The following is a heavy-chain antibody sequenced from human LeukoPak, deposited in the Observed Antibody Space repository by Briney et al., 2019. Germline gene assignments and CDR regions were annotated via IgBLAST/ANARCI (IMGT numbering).Heavy chain of an antibody. CDR1: GGSISSYY. J-gene: IGHJ4*02. V-gene: IGHV4-59*01. D-gene: IGHD5-24*01. CDR2: IYYSGST. Sequence: SETLSLTCTVSGGSISSYYWSWIRQPPGKGLEWIGYIYYSGSTNYNPSLKSRVTISVDTSKNQFSLKLSSVTAADTAVYYCARGRGGYNGDYWGQGTLVTVSS. CDR3: ARGRGGYNGDY.